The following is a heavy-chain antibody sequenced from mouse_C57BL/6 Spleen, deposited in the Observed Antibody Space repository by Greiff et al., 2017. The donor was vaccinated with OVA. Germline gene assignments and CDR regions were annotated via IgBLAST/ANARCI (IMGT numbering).Heavy chain of an antibody. CDR1: GFTFSSYA. V-gene: IGHV5-9-1*02. J-gene: IGHJ3*01. CDR3: TGVYDFPWFAY. Sequence: EVMLVESGEGLVKPGGSLKLSCAASGFTFSSYAMSWVRQTPEKRLEWVAYISSGGDYIYYADTVKGRFTISRDNARNTLYLQMSSLKSEDTAMYYCTGVYDFPWFAYWGQGTLVTVSA. CDR2: ISSGGDYI. D-gene: IGHD2-3*01.